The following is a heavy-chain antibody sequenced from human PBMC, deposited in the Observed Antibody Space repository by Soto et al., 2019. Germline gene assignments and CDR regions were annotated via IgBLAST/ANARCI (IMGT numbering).Heavy chain of an antibody. CDR1: GGTFSSYT. J-gene: IGHJ6*02. CDR3: ASVGERLRNYYGMDV. V-gene: IGHV1-69*02. CDR2: IIPILGIA. Sequence: QVQLVQSGAEVKKPGSSVKVSCKASGGTFSSYTISWVRQAPGQGLEWMGRIIPILGIANYAQKFQGRVKIXXDXAXXTAYMELSSLRSEDTGVYYCASVGERLRNYYGMDVWGQGTTVTVSS. D-gene: IGHD1-26*01.